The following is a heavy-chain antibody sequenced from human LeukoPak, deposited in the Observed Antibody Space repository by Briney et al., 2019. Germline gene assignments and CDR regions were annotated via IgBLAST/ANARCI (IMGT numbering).Heavy chain of an antibody. Sequence: GGSLRLSCAASGFTFSSYGMHWVRQAPGKGLEWVAVISYDGSNKYYADSVKGRFTISRDNSKNTLYLQMNSLRAEDTAVYYCANFGSGSYYTPFDYWGQGTLVTVSS. CDR1: GFTFSSYG. J-gene: IGHJ4*02. V-gene: IGHV3-30*18. CDR3: ANFGSGSYYTPFDY. D-gene: IGHD3-10*01. CDR2: ISYDGSNK.